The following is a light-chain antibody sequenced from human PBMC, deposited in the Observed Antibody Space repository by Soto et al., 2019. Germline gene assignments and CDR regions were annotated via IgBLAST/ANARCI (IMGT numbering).Light chain of an antibody. Sequence: DIKMNQAPSTLSTSVGLRVTITCRASQSISSWLAWYQQKPGKAPKLLIYDASSLESGVPSRFSGSGSGTEFTLTISSLQPEDFATYYCQQYNSYWTVGQGTKVDIK. J-gene: IGKJ1*01. CDR3: QQYNSYWT. CDR2: DAS. V-gene: IGKV1-5*01. CDR1: QSISSW.